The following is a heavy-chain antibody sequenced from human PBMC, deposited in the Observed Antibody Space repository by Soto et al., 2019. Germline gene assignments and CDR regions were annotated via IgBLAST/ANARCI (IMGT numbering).Heavy chain of an antibody. CDR2: ISAYNGNT. J-gene: IGHJ1*01. Sequence: QVQLVQSGAEVKKPGASVKVSCKASGYTFTSYGISWVRQAPGQGLEWMGWISAYNGNTNYAQKLQGRVTMTTDTSTRTAYMEQRSLRSDDTAVYYCARSTGQWELLISFQHWGQGTLLTVSS. V-gene: IGHV1-18*04. CDR3: ARSTGQWELLISFQH. CDR1: GYTFTSYG. D-gene: IGHD1-26*01.